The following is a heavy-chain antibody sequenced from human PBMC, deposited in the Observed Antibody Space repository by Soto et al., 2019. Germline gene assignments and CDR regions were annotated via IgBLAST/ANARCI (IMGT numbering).Heavy chain of an antibody. CDR3: ASLSVVATPNYYYYYGMEV. V-gene: IGHV1-69*13. CDR1: GGTFSSYA. Sequence: ASVKVSCKASGGTFSSYAISRVRQAPGQGLEWMGGIIPIFGTANYAQKFQGRVTITADESTSTAYMELSSLRSEDTAVYYCASLSVVATPNYYYYYGMEVWGQGTKVTVSS. D-gene: IGHD2-15*01. J-gene: IGHJ6*02. CDR2: IIPIFGTA.